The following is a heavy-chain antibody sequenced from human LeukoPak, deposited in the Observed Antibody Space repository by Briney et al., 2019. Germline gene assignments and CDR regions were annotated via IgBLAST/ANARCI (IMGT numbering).Heavy chain of an antibody. D-gene: IGHD4-11*01. Sequence: SETLSLTCSVSGDSITSNHYYWGWIRQPPGKGLEWIGSIHYSGSTYYNPSLKSRVAISVDTSKNQFSLKLSSVTAADTAVYYCASGGQVYSNYYFDYWGQGTLVTVFS. CDR2: IHYSGST. CDR1: GDSITSNHYY. CDR3: ASGGQVYSNYYFDY. V-gene: IGHV4-39*01. J-gene: IGHJ4*02.